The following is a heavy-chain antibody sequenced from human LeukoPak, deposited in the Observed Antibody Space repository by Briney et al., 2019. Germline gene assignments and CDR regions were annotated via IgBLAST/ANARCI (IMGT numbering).Heavy chain of an antibody. CDR1: GYTFTSYG. V-gene: IGHV1-18*01. D-gene: IGHD3-10*01. CDR2: ISAYNGNT. CDR3: ARDLGTITIGGCADY. J-gene: IGHJ4*02. Sequence: ASVTVSCKASGYTFTSYGISWVRQAPGQGLEWMGWISAYNGNTNYAQKLQGRVTMTTDTSTSTAYMELRSLRSDDTAVYYCARDLGTITIGGCADYWGQGTLVTVSS.